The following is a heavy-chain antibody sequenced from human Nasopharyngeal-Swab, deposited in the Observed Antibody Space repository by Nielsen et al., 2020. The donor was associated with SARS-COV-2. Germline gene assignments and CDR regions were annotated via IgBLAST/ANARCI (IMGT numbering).Heavy chain of an antibody. V-gene: IGHV3-74*01. CDR1: GFTFSSYW. J-gene: IGHJ4*02. Sequence: GGSLRLSCAASGFTFSSYWMHWVRQVPGKGLVWVSRINNDGSSTYYADSVEGRFTISRDNAKNTLYLQMNSLRAEDTAVYYCARGSSADSGWGYYWGQGTLVTVSS. D-gene: IGHD2-15*01. CDR2: INNDGSST. CDR3: ARGSSADSGWGYY.